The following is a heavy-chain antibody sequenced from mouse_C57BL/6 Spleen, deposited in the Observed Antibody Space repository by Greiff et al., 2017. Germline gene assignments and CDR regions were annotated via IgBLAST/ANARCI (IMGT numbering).Heavy chain of an antibody. CDR2: IDPANGNT. V-gene: IGHV14-3*01. Sequence: VQLQQSVAELVRPGASVKLSCTASGFNIKNTYMHWVKQRPEQGLEWIGRIDPANGNTKYAPKFQGKATITADTSSNTAYLQLSSLTSADTAIYYCARHLITTVVPYAMDYWGQGTSVTVSS. CDR1: GFNIKNTY. D-gene: IGHD1-1*01. CDR3: ARHLITTVVPYAMDY. J-gene: IGHJ4*01.